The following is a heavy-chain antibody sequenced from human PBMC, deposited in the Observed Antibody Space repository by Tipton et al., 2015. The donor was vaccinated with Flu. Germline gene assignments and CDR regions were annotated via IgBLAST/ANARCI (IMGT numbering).Heavy chain of an antibody. CDR2: IYSGGST. D-gene: IGHD5-18*01. CDR3: AREWYFGSGYSSASYDY. V-gene: IGHV3-66*01. J-gene: IGHJ4*02. CDR1: GFTVSSNY. Sequence: SLRLSCAASGFTVSSNYMSWVRQAPGKGLEWVSVIYSGGSTYYADSVKGRFTISRDNSKNTLYLQMNSLRAEDTAVYYCAREWYFGSGYSSASYDYWGQGTLVTVSS.